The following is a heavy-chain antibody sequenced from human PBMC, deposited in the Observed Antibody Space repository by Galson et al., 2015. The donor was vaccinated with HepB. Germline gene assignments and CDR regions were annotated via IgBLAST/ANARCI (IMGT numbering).Heavy chain of an antibody. D-gene: IGHD3-10*01. J-gene: IGHJ4*02. CDR1: GFTFDNYV. Sequence: SLRLSCAASGFTFDNYVMTWVRQSPGGGLEWVSSLRANGQNTYYADSVKGRFTISRDNSTNTLYLQMDSLRAEDTAIYYCARDQALNYHYYLDYWSQGALVTVSS. V-gene: IGHV3-23*01. CDR2: LRANGQNT. CDR3: ARDQALNYHYYLDY.